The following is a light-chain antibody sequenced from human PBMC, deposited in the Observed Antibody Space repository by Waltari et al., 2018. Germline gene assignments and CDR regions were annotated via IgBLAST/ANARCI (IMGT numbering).Light chain of an antibody. CDR1: QSVADN. V-gene: IGKV3-15*01. CDR2: AAS. Sequence: IVMTQSPATLSLSPGERATLSCRASQSVADNIAWYQQKPGQAPRLLIYAASARATRIPARFTGSGCGTEFTLTISSLQSEDFAVYFCQQYNRWPPITFGPGTKVEI. CDR3: QQYNRWPPIT. J-gene: IGKJ3*01.